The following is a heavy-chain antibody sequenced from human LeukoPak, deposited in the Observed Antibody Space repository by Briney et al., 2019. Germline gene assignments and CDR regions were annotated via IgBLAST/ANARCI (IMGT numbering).Heavy chain of an antibody. V-gene: IGHV3-7*01. Sequence: GGSLRLSCAASGFTFSSYWMFWVRQAPGKGLEWVANIKEDGSAQYYVGSVKGRFTISRDNAKNSLNLQMNSLRAEDTAVYYCATSSNAPGNHWGQGTLVTVSS. CDR1: GFTFSSYW. J-gene: IGHJ5*02. CDR2: IKEDGSAQ. D-gene: IGHD2-2*01. CDR3: ATSSNAPGNH.